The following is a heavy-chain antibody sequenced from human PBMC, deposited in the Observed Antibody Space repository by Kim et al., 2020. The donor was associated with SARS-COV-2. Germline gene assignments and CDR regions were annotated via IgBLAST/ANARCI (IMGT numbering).Heavy chain of an antibody. CDR3: RTRVLGVLY. V-gene: IGHV3-15*01. CDR2: VKSKTDGETR. D-gene: IGHD2-8*02. Sequence: GGSLRLSCAGSGFTFSNAWINWVRQAPGKVLEWVSRVKSKTDGETREYAAPVKGRFTISRDDSKNTVYLQMNSLKSEDTAIYYCRTRVLGVLYWSQGTLVTVSS. J-gene: IGHJ4*02. CDR1: GFTFSNAW.